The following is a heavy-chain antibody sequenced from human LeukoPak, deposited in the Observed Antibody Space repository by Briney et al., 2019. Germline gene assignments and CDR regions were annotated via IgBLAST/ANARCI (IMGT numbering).Heavy chain of an antibody. CDR3: AREVGIVVVPAAYTYNWFDP. CDR2: IIPIFGTA. J-gene: IGHJ5*02. D-gene: IGHD2-2*01. Sequence: SVKVSCKASGGTFSRYAISWVRQAPGQGLEWMGGIIPIFGTANYAQKFQGRVTITTDESTSTAYMELSSLRSEDTAVYYCAREVGIVVVPAAYTYNWFDPWGQGTLVTVSS. CDR1: GGTFSRYA. V-gene: IGHV1-69*05.